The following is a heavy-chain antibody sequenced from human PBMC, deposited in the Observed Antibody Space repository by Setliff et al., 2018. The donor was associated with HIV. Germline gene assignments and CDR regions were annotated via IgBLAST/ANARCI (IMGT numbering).Heavy chain of an antibody. Sequence: WGSLRLSCAASGFTFSNAGRSWVRQAPGKGLEWVGRIKSKTDGGTTDYAAPVKGRFTISRDDSKNTLYLQMNSLKTEDTAVYYCITGTRLVDWCQGALVTVSS. CDR2: IKSKTDGGTT. CDR3: ITGTRLVD. J-gene: IGHJ4*02. V-gene: IGHV3-15*01. D-gene: IGHD2-21*01. CDR1: GFTFSNAG.